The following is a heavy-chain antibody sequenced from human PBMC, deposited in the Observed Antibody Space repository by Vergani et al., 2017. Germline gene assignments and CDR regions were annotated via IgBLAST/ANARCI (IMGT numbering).Heavy chain of an antibody. CDR3: GRGSDNYN. D-gene: IGHD5-24*01. Sequence: EVQLLQSEGAVVQPGGPLRLSCVASGFTFSSPAMRWVRQGHGQGLGWVSSIKNTGDSTHYADPVKGRFTISRDKSKNTLYLQMNSLGVEDTAVYYCGRGSDNYNWGQGTLVTVSS. V-gene: IGHV3-23*01. CDR2: IKNTGDST. J-gene: IGHJ4*02. CDR1: GFTFSSPA.